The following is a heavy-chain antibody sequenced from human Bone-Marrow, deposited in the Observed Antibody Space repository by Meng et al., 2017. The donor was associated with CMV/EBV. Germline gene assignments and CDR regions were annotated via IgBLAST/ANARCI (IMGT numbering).Heavy chain of an antibody. D-gene: IGHD1-14*01. V-gene: IGHV4-34*01. CDR2: INHSGST. CDR1: GGSFSGYY. CDR3: ARGPTFRNWNHFFDY. J-gene: IGHJ4*02. Sequence: SETLSLTCAVSGGSFSGYYWSWIRQSPGRGLEWIGEINHSGSTNYNPSLMSRVTISAAASKNEFSLNLSSVTAADTAAYFCARGPTFRNWNHFFDYWGQGILVTVSS.